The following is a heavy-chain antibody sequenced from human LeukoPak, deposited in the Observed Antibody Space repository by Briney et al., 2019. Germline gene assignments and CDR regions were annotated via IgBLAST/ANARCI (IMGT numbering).Heavy chain of an antibody. D-gene: IGHD5-18*01. V-gene: IGHV3-30*02. CDR3: ASSGYSYGSLTLGNYYYMDV. CDR1: GFTFSSYG. Sequence: GGSLRLSCAASGFTFSSYGMHWVRQAPGKGLEWVAFIRYDGSNKYYADSVKGRFTISRDNSKNTLYLQMNSLRAEGTAVYYCASSGYSYGSLTLGNYYYMDVWGKGTTVTVSS. CDR2: IRYDGSNK. J-gene: IGHJ6*03.